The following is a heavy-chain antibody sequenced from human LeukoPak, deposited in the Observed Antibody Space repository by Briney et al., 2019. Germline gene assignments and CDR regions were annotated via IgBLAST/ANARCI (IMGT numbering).Heavy chain of an antibody. CDR3: ARVGRSRDTAMALDY. CDR1: GFTFSSYE. Sequence: GGSLRLSCAASGFTFSSYEMNWVRQAPGKGLEWVSYISSSGSTIYYADSVKGRFTISRDNAKNSLYLQTNSLRAEDTAVYYCARVGRSRDTAMALDYWGQGTLVTVSS. V-gene: IGHV3-48*03. J-gene: IGHJ4*02. CDR2: ISSSGSTI. D-gene: IGHD5-18*01.